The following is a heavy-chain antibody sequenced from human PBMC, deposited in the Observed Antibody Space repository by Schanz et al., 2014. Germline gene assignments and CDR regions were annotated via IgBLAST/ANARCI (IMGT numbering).Heavy chain of an antibody. V-gene: IGHV3-23*01. CDR1: GFTFFGSFA. J-gene: IGHJ4*02. CDR2: ISPTGSST. CDR3: ARDGDFDY. Sequence: EVQLLESGGGLVQPGGSLRLSCVASGFTFFGSFAMSWVRQAPGKGLEWVSNISPTGSSTYYADSVKGRFTISRDNSRKTLYLQMNSLRAEDTAVYYCARDGDFDYWGQGTLVTVSS.